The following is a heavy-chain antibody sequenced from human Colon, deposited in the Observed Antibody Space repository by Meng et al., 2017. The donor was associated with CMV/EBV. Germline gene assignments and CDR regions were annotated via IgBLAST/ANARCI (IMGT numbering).Heavy chain of an antibody. CDR1: GGSISSSNW. D-gene: IGHD3-3*01. Sequence: GSLRLSCAVSGGSISSSNWWSWVRQPPGKGLEWIGEINHSGSTNYNPSLKSRVTISVDTSKNQFSLKLSSVTAADTAVYYCARSPVLRFLEWKYYGMDVWGQGTTVTVSS. CDR2: INHSGST. V-gene: IGHV4-4*02. J-gene: IGHJ6*02. CDR3: ARSPVLRFLEWKYYGMDV.